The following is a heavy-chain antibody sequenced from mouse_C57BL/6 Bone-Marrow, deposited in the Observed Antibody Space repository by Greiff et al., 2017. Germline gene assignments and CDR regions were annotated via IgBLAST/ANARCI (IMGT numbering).Heavy chain of an antibody. J-gene: IGHJ3*01. D-gene: IGHD1-2*01. V-gene: IGHV1-26*01. CDR1: GYTFTDYY. CDR3: ARDDYGWGFAY. CDR2: INPNNGGT. Sequence: EVQLQQSGPELVKPGASVKISCKASGYTFTDYYMNWVKQSHGQSLEWIGDINPNNGGTSYNQKFKGKATLTVDKSSSTAYMELRSLTSEDSAVYYCARDDYGWGFAYWGQGTLVTVSA.